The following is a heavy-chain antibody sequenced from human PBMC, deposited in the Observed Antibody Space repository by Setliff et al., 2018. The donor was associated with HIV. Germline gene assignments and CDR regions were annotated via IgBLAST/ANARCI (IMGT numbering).Heavy chain of an antibody. Sequence: PSETLSLTCAVSGYSISSGCYWGWIRQPPGKGLEWIGSIYHSGTTYYNPSLKSRVTISVDTSKNQFSLKLSSATAADTAVYYCARRLQFLEFLHGVGGLDVWGQGTTVTVSS. CDR3: ARRLQFLEFLHGVGGLDV. D-gene: IGHD3-3*01. J-gene: IGHJ6*02. V-gene: IGHV4-38-2*01. CDR1: GYSISSGCY. CDR2: IYHSGTT.